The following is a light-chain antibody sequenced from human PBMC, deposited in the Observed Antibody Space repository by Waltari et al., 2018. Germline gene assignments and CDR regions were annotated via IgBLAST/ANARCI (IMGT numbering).Light chain of an antibody. Sequence: EIVLTQSPGTLSLSPGERATLSCRASQTVRATYLAWYQQKPGQAPTLVIHDTSSRATCIPDRFSGSGSGTDFSLTSSSLEPEDFAVYYCQQYDISPLTFGGGTKVETK. J-gene: IGKJ4*01. CDR2: DTS. V-gene: IGKV3-20*01. CDR1: QTVRATY. CDR3: QQYDISPLT.